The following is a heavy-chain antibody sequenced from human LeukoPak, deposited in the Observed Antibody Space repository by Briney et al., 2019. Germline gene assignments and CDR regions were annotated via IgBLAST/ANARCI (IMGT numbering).Heavy chain of an antibody. D-gene: IGHD3-9*01. Sequence: PSETLSLTCAVYGGSFSGYYWSWIRQPPGKGLEWIGEINHSGSTNYNPSLKSQVTISVDTSKNQFSLKLSSVTAADTAVYYCVRGDRNYDILTGYYRPSRRAFDIWGQGTMVTVSS. CDR3: VRGDRNYDILTGYYRPSRRAFDI. J-gene: IGHJ3*02. CDR2: INHSGST. V-gene: IGHV4-34*01. CDR1: GGSFSGYY.